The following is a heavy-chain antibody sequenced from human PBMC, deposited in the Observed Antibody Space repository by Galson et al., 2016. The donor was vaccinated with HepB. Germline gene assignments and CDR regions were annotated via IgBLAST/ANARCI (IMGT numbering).Heavy chain of an antibody. CDR3: ARAVAGSVVTNY. D-gene: IGHD2-15*01. Sequence: CKASGYTFSSYDINWVRQATGQGLEWMGWMNPNSGNTGYAQSFQGRVTMTRNTSISTAYMELSSLRSEDTAVYYCARAVAGSVVTNYWGQGTLVTVSS. CDR1: GYTFSSYD. CDR2: MNPNSGNT. J-gene: IGHJ4*02. V-gene: IGHV1-8*01.